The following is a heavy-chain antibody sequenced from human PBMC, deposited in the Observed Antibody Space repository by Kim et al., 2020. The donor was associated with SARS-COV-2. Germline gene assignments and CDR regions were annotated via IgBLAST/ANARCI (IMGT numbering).Heavy chain of an antibody. Sequence: GGSLRLSCAASGFTFSDYYMSWIRQAPGKGLEWVSYISSSSSYTNYADSVKGRFTISRDNAKNSLYLQMNSLRAEDTAVYYCARDILTGYYGSYYYYGMDVWGQGTTVTVPS. D-gene: IGHD3-9*01. V-gene: IGHV3-11*05. CDR2: ISSSSSYT. CDR1: GFTFSDYY. J-gene: IGHJ6*02. CDR3: ARDILTGYYGSYYYYGMDV.